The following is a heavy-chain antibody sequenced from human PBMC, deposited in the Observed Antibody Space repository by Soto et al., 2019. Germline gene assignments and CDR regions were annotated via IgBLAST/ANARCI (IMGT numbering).Heavy chain of an antibody. D-gene: IGHD4-4*01. V-gene: IGHV4-61*01. J-gene: IGHJ5*02. Sequence: SETPSLTCTVSCGSVSSGSYYWSWIRQPPGKGLEWIGYIYYSGSTNYNPSLKSRVTISVDTSKNQFSLKLSSVTAADMAVYYCARDRIDYIDPWRQGTLVTVSS. CDR3: ARDRIDYIDP. CDR1: CGSVSSGSYY. CDR2: IYYSGST.